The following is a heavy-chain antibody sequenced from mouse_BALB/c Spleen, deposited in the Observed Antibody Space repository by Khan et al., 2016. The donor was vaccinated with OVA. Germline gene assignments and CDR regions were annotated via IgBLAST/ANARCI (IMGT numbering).Heavy chain of an antibody. J-gene: IGHJ4*01. CDR1: GFSLTTYG. D-gene: IGHD2-10*01. CDR3: AIQPYYHYNIMDY. Sequence: QVQLQQSGPGLAAPSQSLSITCTLSGFSLTTYGVHWVRQPPGKGLEWLVVIWSDGTTNYNSALKSRLTITKDNSQRQVFLKINSLQTDDTAIYFCAIQPYYHYNIMDYWGQGTSVTVSS. V-gene: IGHV2-6-1*01. CDR2: IWSDGTT.